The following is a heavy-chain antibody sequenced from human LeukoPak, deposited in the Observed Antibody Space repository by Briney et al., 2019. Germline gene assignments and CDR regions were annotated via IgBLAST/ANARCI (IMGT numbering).Heavy chain of an antibody. D-gene: IGHD3-16*02. CDR1: GGTFSSYT. J-gene: IGHJ5*02. Sequence: GASVKVSCKASGGTFSSYTISWVRQAPGQGLEWMGRIIPILGIANYAQKFQGRVTITTDESTSTAYMELSSLRSEDTAVYYCARDADGGSYHNWFDPWGQGTLVTVSS. CDR2: IIPILGIA. CDR3: ARDADGGSYHNWFDP. V-gene: IGHV1-69*16.